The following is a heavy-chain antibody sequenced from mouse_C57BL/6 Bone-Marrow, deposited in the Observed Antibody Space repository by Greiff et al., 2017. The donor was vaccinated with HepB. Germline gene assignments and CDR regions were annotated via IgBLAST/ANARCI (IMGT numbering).Heavy chain of an antibody. J-gene: IGHJ4*01. V-gene: IGHV1-69*01. CDR2: IDPSDSYT. D-gene: IGHD2-2*01. CDR1: GYTFTSYW. CDR3: ARSGYY. Sequence: QVQLKQPGAELVMPGASVKLSCKASGYTFTSYWMHWVKQRPGQGLEWIGEIDPSDSYTNYNQKFKGKSTLTVDKSSSTAYMQLSSLTSEDSAVYYCARSGYYWGQGTSVTVSS.